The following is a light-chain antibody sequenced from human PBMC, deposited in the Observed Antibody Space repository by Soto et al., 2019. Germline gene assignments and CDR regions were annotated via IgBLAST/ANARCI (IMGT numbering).Light chain of an antibody. CDR3: LQYYNFSWT. CDR2: AAS. V-gene: IGKV1-6*01. Sequence: AIQMTQSPSSLSASVGDRVTTSCRASQDIRNTLAWYQQKPGEAPKLLIFAASNLQSGVPSRFSGSGSVTDFTLAITGLQPEDFATYYCLQYYNFSWTFGQGTKV. CDR1: QDIRNT. J-gene: IGKJ1*01.